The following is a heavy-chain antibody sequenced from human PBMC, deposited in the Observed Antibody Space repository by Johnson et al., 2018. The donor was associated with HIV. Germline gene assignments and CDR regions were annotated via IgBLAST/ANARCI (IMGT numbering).Heavy chain of an antibody. J-gene: IGHJ3*02. CDR2: IKQEGSEK. D-gene: IGHD3-10*01. Sequence: MQLVESGGGVVQPGGSLRLSCAASGFTFSSYWMSWVRQAPGKGLEWVANIKQEGSEKYYVDSVKGRFTISRDNAKKSLFLLMNSMRAEDTAVYYCAREKPRLVQGVLDAFDIWGQGTMVTVSS. CDR1: GFTFSSYW. V-gene: IGHV3-7*05. CDR3: AREKPRLVQGVLDAFDI.